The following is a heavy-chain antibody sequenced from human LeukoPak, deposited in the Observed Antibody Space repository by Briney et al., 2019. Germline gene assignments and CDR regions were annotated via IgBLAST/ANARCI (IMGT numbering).Heavy chain of an antibody. CDR3: AREPRITIFGVPDY. D-gene: IGHD3-3*01. V-gene: IGHV1-2*02. CDR2: INPNSGGT. Sequence: ASVKVSCKASGYTFTGYYMHWVRQAPGQGLEWMGWINPNSGGTNYAQKFQGRVTMTRDTSISTAYMELSRLRSDDTTVYYCAREPRITIFGVPDYWGQGTLVTVSS. J-gene: IGHJ4*02. CDR1: GYTFTGYY.